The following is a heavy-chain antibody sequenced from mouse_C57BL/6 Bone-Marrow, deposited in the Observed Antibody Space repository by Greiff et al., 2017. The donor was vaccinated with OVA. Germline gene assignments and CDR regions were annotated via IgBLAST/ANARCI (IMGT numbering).Heavy chain of an antibody. CDR1: GFTFSSYA. CDR2: ISSGGDYI. V-gene: IGHV5-9-1*02. D-gene: IGHD2-3*01. Sequence: EVHLVESGEGLVKPGGSLKLSCAASGFTFSSYAMSWVRQTPEKRLEWVAYISSGGDYIYYADTVKGRFTISRDNARNTLYLQMSSLKSEDTAMYYCTRVGWLLREFDYWGQGTTLTVSS. J-gene: IGHJ2*01. CDR3: TRVGWLLREFDY.